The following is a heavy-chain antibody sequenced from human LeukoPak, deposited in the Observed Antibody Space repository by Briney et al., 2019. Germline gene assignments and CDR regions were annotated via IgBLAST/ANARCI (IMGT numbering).Heavy chain of an antibody. J-gene: IGHJ4*02. D-gene: IGHD1-26*01. V-gene: IGHV5-51*01. CDR3: ASLGRHGRYYYFDY. CDR2: IYPGDSDT. Sequence: GGSLQISCKGSGYSFTSYWSGGVRQMPGKGLEGMGIIYPGDSDTRYSPSFQGQVTISADKSISTAYLQWSSLKASDTAMYYCASLGRHGRYYYFDYWGQGTLVTVSS. CDR1: GYSFTSYW.